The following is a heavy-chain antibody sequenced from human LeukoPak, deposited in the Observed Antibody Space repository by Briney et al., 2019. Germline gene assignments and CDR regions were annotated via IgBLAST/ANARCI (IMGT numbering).Heavy chain of an antibody. J-gene: IGHJ3*02. Sequence: ASVKVSCKASGYTFTSYGISWVRQAPGQGLEWMGWISAYNGNTNYAQKLQGRVTMTTDTSTSTAYVELRSLRSDDTAVYYCARAEYYYDSSGYHPDAFDIWGQGTMVTVSS. CDR3: ARAEYYYDSSGYHPDAFDI. CDR1: GYTFTSYG. V-gene: IGHV1-18*01. CDR2: ISAYNGNT. D-gene: IGHD3-22*01.